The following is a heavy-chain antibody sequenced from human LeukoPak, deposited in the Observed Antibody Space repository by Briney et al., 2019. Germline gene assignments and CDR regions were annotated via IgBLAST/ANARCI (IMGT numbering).Heavy chain of an antibody. CDR1: GFTFSNAW. Sequence: GGSLRLSCAASGFTFSNAWMNWVRQAPGKGLEWVSSISSSSSYIYYADSVKGRFTISRDNAKNSLYLQMNSLRAEDTAVYYCARAMYSSRNDAFDIWGQGTMVTVSS. V-gene: IGHV3-21*01. J-gene: IGHJ3*02. CDR3: ARAMYSSRNDAFDI. D-gene: IGHD6-13*01. CDR2: ISSSSSYI.